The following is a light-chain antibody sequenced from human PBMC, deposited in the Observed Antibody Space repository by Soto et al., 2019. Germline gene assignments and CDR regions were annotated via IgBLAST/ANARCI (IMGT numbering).Light chain of an antibody. CDR1: SSDVGGYNY. CDR2: EVY. V-gene: IGLV2-8*01. Sequence: QSALTQPPSASGSPGQSVTISCTGTSSDVGGYNYVSWYQQHPGQAPKLMIYEVYKRPSGVPDRFSGSKSGNTASLTVSGLHAEEEAYYYCTSYAGSNIVFGAGTKLTVL. J-gene: IGLJ1*01. CDR3: TSYAGSNIV.